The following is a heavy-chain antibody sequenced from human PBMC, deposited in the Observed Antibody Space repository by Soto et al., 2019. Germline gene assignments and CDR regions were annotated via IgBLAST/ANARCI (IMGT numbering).Heavy chain of an antibody. V-gene: IGHV1-8*01. CDR1: GYTFTIYD. CDR2: MNPNSGNT. CDR3: ARIDRLLHYMDV. Sequence: ASVKVSCKASGYTFTIYDINWVRQATGQGLEWMGWMNPNSGNTGYAQKFQGRVTMTRNTSISTAYMELSSLRSEDTAVYYCARIDRLLHYMDVWGKGTTVTVSS. J-gene: IGHJ6*03. D-gene: IGHD2-21*01.